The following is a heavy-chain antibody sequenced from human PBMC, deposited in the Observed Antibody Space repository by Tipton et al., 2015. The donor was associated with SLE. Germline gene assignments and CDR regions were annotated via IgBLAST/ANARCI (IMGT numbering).Heavy chain of an antibody. D-gene: IGHD4-17*01. Sequence: TLSLTCTVFGGSISSYYWSWIRQPAGEGLEWIGHIYTSGSTHYNPSLKSRVTISVATSKNQFSLKMTSVTAADTAVYYCARDGAYGDFYFDYWGQGMLVTVSS. CDR2: IYTSGST. J-gene: IGHJ4*02. CDR3: ARDGAYGDFYFDY. V-gene: IGHV4-4*07. CDR1: GGSISSYY.